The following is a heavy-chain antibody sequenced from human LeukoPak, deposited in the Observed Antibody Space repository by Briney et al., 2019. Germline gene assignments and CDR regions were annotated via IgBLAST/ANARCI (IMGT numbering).Heavy chain of an antibody. D-gene: IGHD4-23*01. Sequence: VFSVNVSCKASGYTFTGYYMHWVRQAPGQVLEWMGGIIPIFGRANYAQKFQGRVTITTDESTSTAYMELSSLRSEDTAVYYCARWRDDYGGNFYFDYWGQGTLVTVSS. CDR2: IIPIFGRA. CDR1: GYTFTGYY. J-gene: IGHJ4*02. V-gene: IGHV1-69*05. CDR3: ARWRDDYGGNFYFDY.